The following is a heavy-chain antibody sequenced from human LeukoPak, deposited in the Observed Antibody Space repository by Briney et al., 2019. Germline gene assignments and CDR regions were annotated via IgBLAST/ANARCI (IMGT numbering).Heavy chain of an antibody. J-gene: IGHJ4*02. CDR2: ISYDGSNK. CDR1: GFTFSSYA. Sequence: PGGSLRLSCAASGFTFSSYAMHWVRQAPGKGLEWVAVISYDGSNKYYADSVKGRFTISRDNSKNTLYLQMNSLRAEDTAVHYCARDCAEVTHSYFDYWGQGTLVTVSS. CDR3: ARDCAEVTHSYFDY. V-gene: IGHV3-30-3*01. D-gene: IGHD5-18*01.